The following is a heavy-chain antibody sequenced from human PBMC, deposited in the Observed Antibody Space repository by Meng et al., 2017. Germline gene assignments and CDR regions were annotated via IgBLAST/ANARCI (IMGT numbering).Heavy chain of an antibody. V-gene: IGHV1-69*13. D-gene: IGHD6-19*01. CDR1: GGTFSSYA. J-gene: IGHJ2*01. CDR3: ARDTYSSGNYWYFDL. Sequence: SVKVSCKASGGTFSSYAISWVRQAPGQGPEWMGGIIPIFGTANYAQKFQGRVTITADESTSTAYMELSSLRSEDTAVYYCARDTYSSGNYWYFDLWGPGTLVTVSS. CDR2: IIPIFGTA.